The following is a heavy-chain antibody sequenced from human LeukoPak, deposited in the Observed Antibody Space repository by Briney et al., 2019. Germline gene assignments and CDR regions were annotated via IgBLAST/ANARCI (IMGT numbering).Heavy chain of an antibody. Sequence: GRSLRLSCAASGFTFSSYAMHWVRQAPGKGLEWVAVISYDGSNKYYADSVKGRFTISRDNSKNTLYLQMNSLRAEDTAVYYCAREMYIVATIVDYWGQGTLVTVSS. CDR1: GFTFSSYA. CDR3: AREMYIVATIVDY. V-gene: IGHV3-30*04. J-gene: IGHJ4*02. D-gene: IGHD5-12*01. CDR2: ISYDGSNK.